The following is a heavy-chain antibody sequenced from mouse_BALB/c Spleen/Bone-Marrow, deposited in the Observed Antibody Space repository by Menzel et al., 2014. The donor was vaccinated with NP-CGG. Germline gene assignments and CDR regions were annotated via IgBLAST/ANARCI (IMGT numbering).Heavy chain of an antibody. CDR1: GFSFTDYF. Sequence: EVQLQQSGPELVKPGASVELSCRASGFSFTDYFINWVKQSHGKSLEWIGRIHPYNGDTFYNQKFKVKATLTVDKSSNTARMELLSLTSEDSAVYYCGRYGYDAMDFWGQGTSVTVSS. D-gene: IGHD1-1*02. J-gene: IGHJ4*01. V-gene: IGHV1-37*01. CDR3: GRYGYDAMDF. CDR2: IHPYNGDT.